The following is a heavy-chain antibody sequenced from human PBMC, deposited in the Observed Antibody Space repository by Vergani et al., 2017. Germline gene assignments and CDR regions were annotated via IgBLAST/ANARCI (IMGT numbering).Heavy chain of an antibody. J-gene: IGHJ6*02. D-gene: IGHD1-1*01. CDR1: GYTFTSYG. CDR2: ISAYNGNT. CDR3: AGQTTLNYYYDGMDV. Sequence: QVQLVPSGAEVKKPGASVKVSCKASGYTFTSYGISWVRQAPGQGLEWVGWISAYNGNTNDAQKLQGRVTMTTDTSTSTAYMKRRSLKSDDTAVYYCAGQTTLNYYYDGMDVWGQGTTVTVSS. V-gene: IGHV1-18*01.